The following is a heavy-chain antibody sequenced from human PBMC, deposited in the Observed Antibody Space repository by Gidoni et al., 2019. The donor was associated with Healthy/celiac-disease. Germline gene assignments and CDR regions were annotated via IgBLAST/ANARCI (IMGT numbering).Heavy chain of an antibody. Sequence: EVQLVESGGGLVKPGGSLRLSCAASGFTFSSYSMDWVRQAPGKGLEWVSSISSSSSYIYYADSVKGRFTISRDNAKNSLYLQMNSLRAEDTAVYYCAREDIVVVPAATETRGALYYYYYYMDVWGKGTTVTVSS. CDR3: AREDIVVVPAATETRGALYYYYYYMDV. D-gene: IGHD2-2*01. J-gene: IGHJ6*03. V-gene: IGHV3-21*01. CDR1: GFTFSSYS. CDR2: ISSSSSYI.